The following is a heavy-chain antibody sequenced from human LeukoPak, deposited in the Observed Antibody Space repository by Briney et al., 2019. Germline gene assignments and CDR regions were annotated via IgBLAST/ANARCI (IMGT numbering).Heavy chain of an antibody. V-gene: IGHV1-69*13. J-gene: IGHJ6*02. D-gene: IGHD1-26*01. CDR2: IIPIFGTA. CDR1: GGTFSSYA. CDR3: ARERELLPLGYYYGMDV. Sequence: GASVKVSCKASGGTFSSYAISWVRQAPGQGLEWMGGIIPIFGTANYAQKFQGRVTITADESTSTAYMELSSLRSEDTAVYYCARERELLPLGYYYGMDVWGQGTTVTVSS.